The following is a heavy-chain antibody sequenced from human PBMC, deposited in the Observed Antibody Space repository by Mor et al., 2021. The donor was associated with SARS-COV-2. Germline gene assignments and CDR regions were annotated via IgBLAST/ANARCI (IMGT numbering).Heavy chain of an antibody. CDR2: IYPGDSDT. V-gene: IGHV5-51*01. D-gene: IGHD6-19*01. CDR3: ASDYINDWYDGFDI. Sequence: PGKGLEWMGIIYPGDSDTRYSPSFQDQVTISADKSINTAFLQWSSLKASDTAMYYCASDYINDWYDGFDIWGQGTMVTVSS. J-gene: IGHJ3*02.